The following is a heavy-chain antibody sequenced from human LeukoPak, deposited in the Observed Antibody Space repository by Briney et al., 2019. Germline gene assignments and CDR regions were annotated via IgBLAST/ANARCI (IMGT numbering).Heavy chain of an antibody. D-gene: IGHD4-17*01. J-gene: IGHJ3*02. CDR2: ISSIGST. CDR1: GGSISSHY. V-gene: IGHV4-59*11. Sequence: SETLSLTCTVSGGSISSHYWSWIRQPPGKGLEWIGYISSIGSTNCNPSLKSRVTISVDTSKNQFSLKLTSVTAADTAVYFCARDPTTVTKGLDIWGQGTMVTVSS. CDR3: ARDPTTVTKGLDI.